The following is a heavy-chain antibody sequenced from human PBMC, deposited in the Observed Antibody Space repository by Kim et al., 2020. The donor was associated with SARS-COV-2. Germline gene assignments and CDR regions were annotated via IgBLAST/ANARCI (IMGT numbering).Heavy chain of an antibody. CDR2: T. J-gene: IGHJ6*02. Sequence: TAYAASVKGRFTISRDDSKNTAYLQMNSLKTEDTAVYYCTSQDVLYGMDVWGQGTTVTVSS. CDR3: TSQDVLYGMDV. V-gene: IGHV3-73*01.